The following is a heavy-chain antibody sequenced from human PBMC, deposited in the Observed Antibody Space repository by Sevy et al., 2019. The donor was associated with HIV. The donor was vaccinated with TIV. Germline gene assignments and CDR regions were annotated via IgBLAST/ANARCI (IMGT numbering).Heavy chain of an antibody. V-gene: IGHV3-23*01. D-gene: IGHD2-8*01. Sequence: GGSLRLSCAASGFTFSKYSMSWVRQPPGKGLEWVSTLSFGCGEINYADSVKGRFTISRDNFKSSVYLQMNNLRPEDTAVYYCAREGCTKPHDYWGQGTLVTVSS. CDR3: AREGCTKPHDY. CDR2: LSFGCGEI. J-gene: IGHJ4*02. CDR1: GFTFSKYS.